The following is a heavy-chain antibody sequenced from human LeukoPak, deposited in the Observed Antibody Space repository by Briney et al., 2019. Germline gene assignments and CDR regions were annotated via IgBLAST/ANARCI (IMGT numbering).Heavy chain of an antibody. J-gene: IGHJ5*02. CDR1: EFTFANHA. CDR2: ISGAGGST. D-gene: IGHD2-2*01. V-gene: IGHV3-23*01. Sequence: GGSLRLSCVASEFTFANHAMSWARQAPGKGLEWISAISGAGGSTFYAGSVKGRFTISRDNSKNTLYLQMNSLRAEDTAIYYCARDIVVVPATRGGWFDPWGQGTLVTVSS. CDR3: ARDIVVVPATRGGWFDP.